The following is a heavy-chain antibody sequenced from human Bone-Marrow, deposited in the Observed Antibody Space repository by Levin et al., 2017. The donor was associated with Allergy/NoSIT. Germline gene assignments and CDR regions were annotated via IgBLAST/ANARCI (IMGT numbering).Heavy chain of an antibody. Sequence: KPGESLKISCAASGFTFSSYSMNWVRQAPGKGLEWVSSISSSSSYIYYADSVKGRFTISRDNAKNSLYLQMNSLRAEDTAVYYCARVDYYGSGSYYKSLDYWYFDLWGRGTLVTVSS. D-gene: IGHD3-10*01. V-gene: IGHV3-21*01. CDR2: ISSSSSYI. J-gene: IGHJ2*01. CDR3: ARVDYYGSGSYYKSLDYWYFDL. CDR1: GFTFSSYS.